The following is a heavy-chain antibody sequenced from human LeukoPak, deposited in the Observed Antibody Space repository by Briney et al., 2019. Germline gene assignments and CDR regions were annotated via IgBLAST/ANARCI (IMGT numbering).Heavy chain of an antibody. Sequence: SETLSLTCTVSGGSISSSSYYWGWIRQPPGKGLEWIGSIYYSGSTYYNPSLKSRVTISVDTSKNQFSLKLSSVTAADTAVYYCARWRYSYGPFDYWGQGTLVTVSS. CDR2: IYYSGST. D-gene: IGHD5-18*01. CDR1: GGSISSSSYY. V-gene: IGHV4-39*07. CDR3: ARWRYSYGPFDY. J-gene: IGHJ4*02.